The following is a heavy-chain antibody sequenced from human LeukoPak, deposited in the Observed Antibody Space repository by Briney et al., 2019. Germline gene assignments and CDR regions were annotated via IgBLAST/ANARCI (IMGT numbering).Heavy chain of an antibody. D-gene: IGHD3-3*01. V-gene: IGHV1-8*03. CDR2: MNPNSGNT. J-gene: IGHJ6*03. CDR3: ARGRPSLEWLSYYYYYYMDV. CDR1: GYTFTSYD. Sequence: ASVKVSCKASGYTFTSYDINWVRQATGQGLEWMGWMNPNSGNTGYAQKFQGRVTITRNTCISTAYMELSSLRSEDTAVYYCARGRPSLEWLSYYYYYYMDVWGKGTTVTVSS.